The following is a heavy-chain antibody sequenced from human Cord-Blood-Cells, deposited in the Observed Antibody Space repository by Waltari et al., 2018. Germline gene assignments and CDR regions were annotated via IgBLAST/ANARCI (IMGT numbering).Heavy chain of an antibody. V-gene: IGHV4-34*01. J-gene: IGHJ4*02. D-gene: IGHD6-13*01. CDR3: ATFQYSSSWYYFDY. CDR2: INHSGST. CDR1: GGSFSGYY. Sequence: QVQLQQWGAGLLTPSETLSLTCAVYGGSFSGYYWSWTRQPPGKGLEWIGEINHSGSTNYNPSLKSRVTISVDTSKNQFSLKLSSVTAADTAVYYCATFQYSSSWYYFDYWGQGTLVTVSS.